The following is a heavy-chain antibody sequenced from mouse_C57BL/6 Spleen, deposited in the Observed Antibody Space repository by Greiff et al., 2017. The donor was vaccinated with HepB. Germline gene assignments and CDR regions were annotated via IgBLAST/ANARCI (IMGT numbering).Heavy chain of an antibody. Sequence: QVQLQQPGAELVRPGSSVKLSCKASGYTFTSYWMDWVKQRPGQGLEWIGNIYPSDSETHYNQKFKDKATLTVDKSSSTAYMQLSSLTSEDSAVYYCASSYYYGRMDYWGQGTSVTVSS. V-gene: IGHV1-61*01. CDR3: ASSYYYGRMDY. CDR2: IYPSDSET. D-gene: IGHD1-1*01. J-gene: IGHJ4*01. CDR1: GYTFTSYW.